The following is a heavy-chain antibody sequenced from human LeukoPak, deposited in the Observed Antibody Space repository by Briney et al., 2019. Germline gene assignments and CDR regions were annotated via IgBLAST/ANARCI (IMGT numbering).Heavy chain of an antibody. CDR2: MNPNSGNT. J-gene: IGHJ4*02. V-gene: IGHV1-8*01. CDR3: ARGRTTVTKAPPGY. Sequence: ASVKVSCKASGYTFTSYDINWVRQATGQGLEWMGWMNPNSGNTGYAQKFQGRVTMTRNTSISTAYMELSSLRSEDTAVYYCARGRTTVTKAPPGYWGQGTLVTVSS. CDR1: GYTFTSYD. D-gene: IGHD4-17*01.